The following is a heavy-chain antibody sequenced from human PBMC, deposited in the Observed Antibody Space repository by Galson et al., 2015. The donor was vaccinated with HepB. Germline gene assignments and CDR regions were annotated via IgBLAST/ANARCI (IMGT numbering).Heavy chain of an antibody. CDR2: VTKNGGTQ. CDR1: EFFFGAYT. D-gene: IGHD1-26*01. V-gene: IGHV3-30-3*01. CDR3: VRDLIGTFAFDV. J-gene: IGHJ3*01. Sequence: SLRLSCATPEFFFGAYTMHWVRQAPGKGLEWVAAVTKNGGTQFYADSVRGRFTISRDNSASTLSLEMSSLRVEDTALYYCVRDLIGTFAFDVWGQGTMVAVSS.